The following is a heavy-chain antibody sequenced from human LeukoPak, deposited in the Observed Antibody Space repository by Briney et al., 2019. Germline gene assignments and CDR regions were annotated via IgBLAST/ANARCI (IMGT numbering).Heavy chain of an antibody. Sequence: GGSLRLSSAASGFTLSSYWMHWVRQAPEKGLVWVSHIYSDGSSTNYADSVKGRFTISRDNAKNRLYLQMNSLRAEDTAVYYCARGEYCSGGSCYAAALYIWGQGTMVTVSS. CDR1: GFTLSSYW. V-gene: IGHV3-74*01. D-gene: IGHD2-15*01. CDR3: ARGEYCSGGSCYAAALYI. J-gene: IGHJ3*02. CDR2: IYSDGSST.